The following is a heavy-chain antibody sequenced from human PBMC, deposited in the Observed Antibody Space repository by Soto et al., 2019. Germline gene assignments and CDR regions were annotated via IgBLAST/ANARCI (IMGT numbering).Heavy chain of an antibody. V-gene: IGHV2-26*01. CDR1: GFSLSNAKMG. CDR2: IFSNDDK. D-gene: IGHD1-1*01. J-gene: IGHJ4*02. Sequence: QVTLKESGPVLVKPTETLTLTCTVSGFSLSNAKMGVSWIRQPPGKALEWFAHIFSNDDKAYNTSLKSRLTISKDTSKSQVVLTMTNMDPVDTATYYCARIVKVQLWPHDYWGQGTLVTVSS. CDR3: ARIVKVQLWPHDY.